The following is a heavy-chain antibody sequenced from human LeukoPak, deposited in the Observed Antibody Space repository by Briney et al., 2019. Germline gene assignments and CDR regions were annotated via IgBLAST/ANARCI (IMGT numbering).Heavy chain of an antibody. CDR1: GFTFGDYA. CDR3: TRVCGASSSWWTYYYYYGMDV. J-gene: IGHJ6*02. D-gene: IGHD6-13*01. Sequence: PGRSLRLSCTASGFTFGDYAMSWVRQAPGKGLEWVGFIRSKACGGTTEYAASVKGRFTISRDDSKSIAYLQMNSLKTEDTAVYYCTRVCGASSSWWTYYYYYGMDVWGQGTTVTVSS. CDR2: IRSKACGGTT. V-gene: IGHV3-49*04.